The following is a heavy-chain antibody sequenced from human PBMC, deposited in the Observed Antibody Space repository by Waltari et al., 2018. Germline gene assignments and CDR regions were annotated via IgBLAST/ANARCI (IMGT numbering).Heavy chain of an antibody. CDR3: ARNIYPNSYDDSGRGAFDV. CDR2: INPNSGCT. V-gene: IGHV1-2*02. Sequence: QVQLVQSGAEVKKPGASVRVSCKTFGYTFIDYYIFWVRQAPGQGIGLMGWINPNSGCTNFLQKLRGRVTMTRYTSIVSAYMELSRLTSDDTAVYFWARNIYPNSYDDSGRGAFDVWGQGTMVTVSS. J-gene: IGHJ3*01. CDR1: GYTFIDYY. D-gene: IGHD3-22*01.